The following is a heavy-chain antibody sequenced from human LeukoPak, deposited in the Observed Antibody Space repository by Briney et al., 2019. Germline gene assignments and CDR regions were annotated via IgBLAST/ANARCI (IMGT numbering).Heavy chain of an antibody. CDR3: ARDYCSGGSCYQTWDYYYYYMDV. Sequence: SVKVSCKASGGTFSSYAISWVRQAPGQGLEWMGGIMPIFGTANYAQKFQGRVTITADESTSTAYMELSSLRSEDTAVYYCARDYCSGGSCYQTWDYYYYYMDVLGKGTTVTVSS. CDR2: IMPIFGTA. D-gene: IGHD2-15*01. CDR1: GGTFSSYA. V-gene: IGHV1-69*13. J-gene: IGHJ6*03.